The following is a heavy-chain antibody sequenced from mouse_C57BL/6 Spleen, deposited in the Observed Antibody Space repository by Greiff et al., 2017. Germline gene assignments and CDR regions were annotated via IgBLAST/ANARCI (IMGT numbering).Heavy chain of an antibody. CDR3: TRGRDPYYAMDY. Sequence: QVQLQQSGAELVRPGASVTLSCKASGYTFTDYEMHWVKQTPVHGLEWIGAIDPETGGTAYNQKFKGKAILSADKSSSTAYMELRSLTSEDSAVYYCTRGRDPYYAMDYWGQGTSVTVSS. J-gene: IGHJ4*01. D-gene: IGHD3-3*01. CDR2: IDPETGGT. V-gene: IGHV1-15*01. CDR1: GYTFTDYE.